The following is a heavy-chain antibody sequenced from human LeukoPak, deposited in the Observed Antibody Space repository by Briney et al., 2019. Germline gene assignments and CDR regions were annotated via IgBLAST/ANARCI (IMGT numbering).Heavy chain of an antibody. J-gene: IGHJ5*02. D-gene: IGHD6-6*01. CDR2: INPNSGGT. V-gene: IGHV1-2*02. CDR3: AREGYSSSSNWFDP. CDR1: GYTLTGYY. Sequence: ASVKVSCKASGYTLTGYYMHWVRQAPGQGLEWMGWINPNSGGTNYAQKFQGRVTMTRDTSISTAYMELSRLRSDDTAVYYCAREGYSSSSNWFDPWGQGTLVTVSS.